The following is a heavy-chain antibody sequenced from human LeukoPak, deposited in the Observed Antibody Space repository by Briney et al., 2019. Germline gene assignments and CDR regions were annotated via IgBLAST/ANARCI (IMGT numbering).Heavy chain of an antibody. Sequence: ASVKVSCKASGYTFTSYGISWVRQAPGQGLEWMGGIIPIFGTANYAQKFQGRVTITADESTSTAYMELSSLRSEDTAVYYCARASDGDSRFDYWGQGTLVTVSS. CDR3: ARASDGDSRFDY. D-gene: IGHD4-17*01. J-gene: IGHJ4*02. CDR2: IIPIFGTA. V-gene: IGHV1-69*13. CDR1: GYTFTSYG.